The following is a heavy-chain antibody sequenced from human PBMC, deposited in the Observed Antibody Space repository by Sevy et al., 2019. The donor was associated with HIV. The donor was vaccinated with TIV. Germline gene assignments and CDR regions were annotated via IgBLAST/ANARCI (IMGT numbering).Heavy chain of an antibody. V-gene: IGHV4-34*01. CDR3: ARAAAIAVARGYFDY. Sequence: SETLSLICAVYGGSFSGYYWSWIRQPPGKGLECIGEMNHSGSTNYNPSLKSRVTISVDTSKNQFSLKLSSVTAADTAVYYCARAAAIAVARGYFDYWGQGTLVTVSS. J-gene: IGHJ4*02. D-gene: IGHD6-19*01. CDR1: GGSFSGYY. CDR2: MNHSGST.